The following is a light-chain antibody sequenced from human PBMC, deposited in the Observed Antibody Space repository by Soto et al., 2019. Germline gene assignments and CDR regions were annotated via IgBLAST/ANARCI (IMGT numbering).Light chain of an antibody. CDR1: QTISSC. Sequence: DIELTQSPATLSSSAGDRATISCRASQTISSCLAWYQQKPGKAPTLLIYDASTLAPGVPARFSGTGSGTEFTLSIDSLQPDDFAIYYCQQYHTSSITFGQGTRLEIK. J-gene: IGKJ5*01. V-gene: IGKV1-5*01. CDR3: QQYHTSSIT. CDR2: DAS.